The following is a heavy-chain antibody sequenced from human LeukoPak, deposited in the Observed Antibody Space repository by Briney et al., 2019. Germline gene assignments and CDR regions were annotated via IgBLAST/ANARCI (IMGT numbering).Heavy chain of an antibody. V-gene: IGHV1-69*05. D-gene: IGHD5-24*01. Sequence: SVKVSCKASGGTFSSYAISWVRQAPGQGLEWMGGIIPIFGTANYAQKFQGRVTMTRNTSISTAYMELSSLRSEDTAVYYCARGRQFTLDYWGQGTLVTVSS. CDR2: IIPIFGTA. CDR1: GGTFSSYA. CDR3: ARGRQFTLDY. J-gene: IGHJ4*02.